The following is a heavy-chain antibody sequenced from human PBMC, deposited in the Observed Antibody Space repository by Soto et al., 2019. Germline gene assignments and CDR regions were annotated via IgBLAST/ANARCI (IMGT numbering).Heavy chain of an antibody. J-gene: IGHJ4*02. CDR2: IYYSGTT. V-gene: IGHV4-61*01. Sequence: PETLFLTCTVSGASLSSGSYHSSWIRQPPGKGLEWLGYIYYSGTTKYNPSLTSRVTLSVDMSKNQFSLKLNSVTAADSAVYFCARDGAVAGDRNFDYWGQGSLLTASS. CDR3: ARDGAVAGDRNFDY. D-gene: IGHD6-19*01. CDR1: GASLSSGSYH.